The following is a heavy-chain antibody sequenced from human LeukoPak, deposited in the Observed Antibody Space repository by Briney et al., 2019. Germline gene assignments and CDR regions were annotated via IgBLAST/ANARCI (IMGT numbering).Heavy chain of an antibody. D-gene: IGHD6-13*01. CDR2: INYSGGT. J-gene: IGHJ5*02. CDR3: ARQQSASNWFDP. Sequence: SETLSLTCAVYVGSFSDYYWSWIRQPPGKGLEWIGEINYSGGTSCNPSLKSRVTISVDTSKNQFSLKLTSVTAADTAVYYCARQQSASNWFDPWGQGTLVTVSS. V-gene: IGHV4-34*01. CDR1: VGSFSDYY.